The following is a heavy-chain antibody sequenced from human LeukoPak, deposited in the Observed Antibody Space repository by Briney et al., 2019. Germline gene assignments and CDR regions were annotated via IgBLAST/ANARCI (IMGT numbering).Heavy chain of an antibody. CDR3: ARDQGSSWRFDY. CDR1: GFTFSSYA. Sequence: GGSLRLSCAASGFTFSSYAMHWVCQAPGKGLEWVAVISYDGSNKYYADSVKGRFTISRDNSKNTLYLQMNSLRAEDTAVYYCARDQGSSWRFDYWGQGTLVTVSS. J-gene: IGHJ4*02. V-gene: IGHV3-30-3*01. D-gene: IGHD6-13*01. CDR2: ISYDGSNK.